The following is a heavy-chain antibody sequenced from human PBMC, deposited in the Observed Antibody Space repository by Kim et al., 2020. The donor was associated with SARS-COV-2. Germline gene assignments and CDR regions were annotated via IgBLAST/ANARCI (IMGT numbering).Heavy chain of an antibody. V-gene: IGHV3-15*01. CDR3: ATDCAGSSSCYDAYAM. J-gene: IGHJ3*02. CDR2: IKRKIDAVTK. D-gene: IGHD2-2*01. Sequence: GGSLRLSCAASGVTFSDAWMTWVRQAPGKGLEWIACIKRKIDAVTKEYAASVKGRFTISRDDSTNILWLQMHRLKTEDTAVYDCATDCAGSSSCYDAYAMWGQGTTVTVSS. CDR1: GVTFSDAW.